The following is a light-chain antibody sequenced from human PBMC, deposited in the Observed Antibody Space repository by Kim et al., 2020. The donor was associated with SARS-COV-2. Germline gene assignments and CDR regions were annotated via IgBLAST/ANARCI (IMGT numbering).Light chain of an antibody. J-gene: IGKJ1*01. Sequence: ASLGDRVTITCRASQGIRSDLGWYQQKPGRAPTRLIYGVSTLESGVPSRFSGSGSGTEFTLTISSLQPEDFATYYCLQHHAYPRTFGQGTKVEIK. CDR1: QGIRSD. CDR3: LQHHAYPRT. CDR2: GVS. V-gene: IGKV1-17*01.